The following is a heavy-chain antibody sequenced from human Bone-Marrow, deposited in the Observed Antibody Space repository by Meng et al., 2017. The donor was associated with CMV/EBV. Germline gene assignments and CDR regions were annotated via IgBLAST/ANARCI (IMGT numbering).Heavy chain of an antibody. V-gene: IGHV3-21*04. Sequence: GGSLRLSCAASGFTFSSYSMNWVRQAPGKGLEWVSSISSSSSYIYYADSVKGRFTISRDNAKNSLYLQMNSLRAEDTAVYYCAKDGPAQLPQFNYYGVDVWGQGTTVTVSS. CDR2: ISSSSSYI. D-gene: IGHD2-2*01. CDR1: GFTFSSYS. CDR3: AKDGPAQLPQFNYYGVDV. J-gene: IGHJ6*02.